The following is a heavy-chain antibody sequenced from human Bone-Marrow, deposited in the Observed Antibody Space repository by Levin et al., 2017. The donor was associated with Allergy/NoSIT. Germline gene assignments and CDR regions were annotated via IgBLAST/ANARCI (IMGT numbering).Heavy chain of an antibody. CDR2: VYAGGDT. CDR3: ARGSL. J-gene: IGHJ4*02. CDR1: GFTVSTNY. V-gene: IGHV3-66*01. Sequence: PPGGSLRLSWGASGFTVSTNYINWVRQAPGKGLEWVAVVYAGGDTHYVDSVKGRFTISRDNSNNTVSLQMDSLRAEDTAVYYCARGSLWGQGTLVTVSS.